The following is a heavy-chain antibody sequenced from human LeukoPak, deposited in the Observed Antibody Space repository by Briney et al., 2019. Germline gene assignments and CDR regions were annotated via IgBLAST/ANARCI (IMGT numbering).Heavy chain of an antibody. Sequence: GGSLRLSCAASGFTFNTYPMHWVRQAPGTGLERVALIHADGAKTNYTDSVRGRFTISTDKSRSTLYLQISSLKPAETAVYYCETKTITLVVVISPFDYWGQGALVTVSS. CDR3: ETKTITLVVVISPFDY. D-gene: IGHD3-10*01. J-gene: IGHJ4*02. CDR1: GFTFNTYP. V-gene: IGHV3-30*02. CDR2: IHADGAKT.